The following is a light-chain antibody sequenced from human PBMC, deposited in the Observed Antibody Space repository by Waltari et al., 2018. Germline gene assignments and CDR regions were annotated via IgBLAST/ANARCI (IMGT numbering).Light chain of an antibody. Sequence: QSALTQPASVSGSPGQSLTISCTGTSSDIGTYNYASLYQQHPGRAPKPLIYDANKRPSGVSVRFSGSKSGNTASLTISGLQAEDEADYYCSSYTRVSASVIFGGGTKLTVL. CDR3: SSYTRVSASVI. V-gene: IGLV2-14*01. CDR2: DAN. CDR1: SSDIGTYNY. J-gene: IGLJ2*01.